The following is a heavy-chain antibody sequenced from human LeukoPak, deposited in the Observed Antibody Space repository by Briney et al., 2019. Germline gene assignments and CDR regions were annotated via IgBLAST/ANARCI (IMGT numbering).Heavy chain of an antibody. CDR3: ARDLDPPIDYGDYITDY. CDR1: GFTFSTYA. J-gene: IGHJ4*02. D-gene: IGHD4-17*01. Sequence: GGSLRLSCAASGFTFSTYAMHWVRQAPGKGLEWVTVISYDGSTKYYADSVRGRFTISRDNSKDTVYLQMRSLRPEDTAVYYCARDLDPPIDYGDYITDYWGQVTLVTVSS. CDR2: ISYDGSTK. V-gene: IGHV3-30*04.